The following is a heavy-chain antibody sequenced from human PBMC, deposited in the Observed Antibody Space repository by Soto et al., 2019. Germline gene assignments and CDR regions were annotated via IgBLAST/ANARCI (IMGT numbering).Heavy chain of an antibody. CDR3: AKGRESSGSYRTFDY. J-gene: IGHJ4*02. CDR1: GFTFSSYA. Sequence: GGSLRLSCAASGFTFSSYAMSWVRQAPGKGLERVSAISAGAVATNYADSVKGRFTISRDNSKNTLYLQMNSLRAEDTAVYYCAKGRESSGSYRTFDYWGQGALVTVSS. D-gene: IGHD3-22*01. V-gene: IGHV3-23*01. CDR2: ISAGAVAT.